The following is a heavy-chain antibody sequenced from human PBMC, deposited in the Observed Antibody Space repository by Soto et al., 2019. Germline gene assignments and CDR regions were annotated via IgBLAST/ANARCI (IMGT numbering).Heavy chain of an antibody. D-gene: IGHD3-10*01. CDR1: GGSISSGGYS. CDR3: ARVPGP. J-gene: IGHJ5*02. V-gene: IGHV4-30-2*01. CDR2: IYHSGST. Sequence: SETLSLTCAVSGGSISSGGYSWSWIRQPPGKGLECVGYIYHSGSTYYNPSLKSRVTISVDRSKNQFSLKLSSVTAADTAVYYCARVPGPWGQGTMGTVSS.